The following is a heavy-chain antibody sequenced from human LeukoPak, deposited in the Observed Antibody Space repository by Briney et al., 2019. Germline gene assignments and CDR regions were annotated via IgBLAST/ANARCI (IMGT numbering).Heavy chain of an antibody. CDR2: ISAYNGNT. CDR3: ARDLKITTVTTGPGY. Sequence: ASVKVSCKASGYTFTSYGISWVRQAPGQGLEWMGWISAYNGNTNYAQKLQGRVTMTTDTSTSTAYMELRSLRSDDTAVYYCARDLKITTVTTGPGYWGQGTLVTVSS. D-gene: IGHD4-17*01. J-gene: IGHJ4*02. V-gene: IGHV1-18*04. CDR1: GYTFTSYG.